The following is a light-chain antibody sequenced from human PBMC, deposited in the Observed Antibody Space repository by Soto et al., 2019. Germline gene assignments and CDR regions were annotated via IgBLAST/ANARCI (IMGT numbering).Light chain of an antibody. CDR2: SNI. CDR1: SSNLGARYD. Sequence: QSVLTQPPSESGAPGQRVTISCTGSSSNLGARYDVHWYQQLPGTAPKLLIYSNIHRPSGVPDLFSGSKSGTSASLAITGLQAEDEADYYWQSYDSSLSGYVFGTGTKLTVL. V-gene: IGLV1-40*01. CDR3: QSYDSSLSGYV. J-gene: IGLJ1*01.